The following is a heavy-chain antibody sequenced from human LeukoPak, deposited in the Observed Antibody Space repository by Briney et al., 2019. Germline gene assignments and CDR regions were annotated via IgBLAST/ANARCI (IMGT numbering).Heavy chain of an antibody. D-gene: IGHD3-22*01. Sequence: SETLSLTCAVYGGSFSGYYWSWIRQPPGKGLEWIGEINHSGGTNYNPSLKSRVTISVDTSKNQFSLKLSSVTAADSAVYYCARAARQGFTMIVVPFFYFDLWGRGTLVTVSS. CDR1: GGSFSGYY. CDR2: INHSGGT. J-gene: IGHJ2*01. V-gene: IGHV4-34*01. CDR3: ARAARQGFTMIVVPFFYFDL.